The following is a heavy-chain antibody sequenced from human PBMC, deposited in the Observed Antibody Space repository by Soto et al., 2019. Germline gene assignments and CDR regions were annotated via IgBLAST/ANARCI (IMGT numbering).Heavy chain of an antibody. CDR3: ARRAETNGWNGFGADKYYFDF. V-gene: IGHV1-8*01. D-gene: IGHD1-1*01. CDR2: MNPNTGNS. J-gene: IGHJ4*02. CDR1: GYTFTSYD. Sequence: QLQLVQSGAEVRKPGASVKVSCEASGYTFTSYDIYWVRQATGQGLEWMGWMNPNTGNSGYAQKFQGRVTMTSDTSISTAHRDLRSLRYEYTSVYYCARRAETNGWNGFGADKYYFDFWGQGTLVTVSS.